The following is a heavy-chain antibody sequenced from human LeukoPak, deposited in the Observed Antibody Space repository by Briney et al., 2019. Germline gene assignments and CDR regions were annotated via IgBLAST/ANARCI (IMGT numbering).Heavy chain of an antibody. D-gene: IGHD3-10*01. CDR2: MSHNRGT. CDR1: GYSISSDYY. Sequence: PSETLSLTCAVSGYSISSDYYWGWIRQLPGKGLEWIGSMSHNRGTYYNPSLKSRVTISMDTSKNQFSLRLSSVTAADTAVYYCASYYASGVSAYNYYGMDVWGKGTTVTVSS. V-gene: IGHV4-38-2*01. CDR3: ASYYASGVSAYNYYGMDV. J-gene: IGHJ6*04.